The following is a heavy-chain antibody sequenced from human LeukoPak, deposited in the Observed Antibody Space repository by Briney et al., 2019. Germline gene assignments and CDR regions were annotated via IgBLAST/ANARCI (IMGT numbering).Heavy chain of an antibody. D-gene: IGHD3-3*01. CDR3: ARTRFGVVNTVYFDY. CDR2: INHSGST. CDR1: GGSFSSYS. V-gene: IGHV4-34*01. Sequence: PSETLSLTCAVHGGSFSSYSWSWIRQPPEKGLECIGEINHSGSTNYNPSLKSRVTISVDTSKNQFSLKLSSVTAADTAVYYCARTRFGVVNTVYFDYWGQGTLVTVSS. J-gene: IGHJ4*02.